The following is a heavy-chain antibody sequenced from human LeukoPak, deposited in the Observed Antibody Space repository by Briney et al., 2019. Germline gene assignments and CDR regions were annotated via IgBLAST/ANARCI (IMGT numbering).Heavy chain of an antibody. Sequence: QPGGSLRLSCAASGFTFSSYGMHWARQAPGKGLEWVAFIRNDESNKYYADSVKGRFTISRDNSKNTLYLQMNSLRAEDTAVYYCAKATGSGNEVYYYYYMDVWGKGTTVTVSS. CDR1: GFTFSSYG. D-gene: IGHD3-10*01. V-gene: IGHV3-30*02. CDR3: AKATGSGNEVYYYYYMDV. CDR2: IRNDESNK. J-gene: IGHJ6*03.